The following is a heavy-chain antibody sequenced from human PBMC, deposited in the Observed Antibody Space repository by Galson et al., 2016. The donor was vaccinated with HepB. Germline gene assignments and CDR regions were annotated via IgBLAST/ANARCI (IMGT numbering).Heavy chain of an antibody. CDR3: AKGGHSGTYDVGYYDF. Sequence: SLRLSCAASGFSVSTNYMSWVRQAPGKGLEWVSIIYGDATTNYADSVKGRFTLSRHYSENTLYLQMNSLGPEDTAIYYCAKGGHSGTYDVGYYDFWGQGTLVTVSS. D-gene: IGHD3-22*01. V-gene: IGHV3-53*04. CDR2: IYGDATT. J-gene: IGHJ4*02. CDR1: GFSVSTNY.